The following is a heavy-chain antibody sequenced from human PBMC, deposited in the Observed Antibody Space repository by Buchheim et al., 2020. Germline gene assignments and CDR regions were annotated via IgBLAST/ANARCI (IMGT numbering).Heavy chain of an antibody. CDR3: ARDPDRGYSYVGGYYYYYGMDV. J-gene: IGHJ6*02. D-gene: IGHD5-18*01. CDR1: GFTFSSYS. V-gene: IGHV3-21*01. CDR2: ISSSSSYI. Sequence: EVQLVESGGGLVKPGGSLRLSCAASGFTFSSYSMNWVRQAPGKGLEWVSSISSSSSYIYYADSVKGRFTISRDNAKNSLYLQMNSLRAEDTAVYYCARDPDRGYSYVGGYYYYYGMDVWGQGTT.